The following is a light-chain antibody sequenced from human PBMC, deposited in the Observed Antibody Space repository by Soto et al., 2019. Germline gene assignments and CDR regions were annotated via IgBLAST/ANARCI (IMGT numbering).Light chain of an antibody. V-gene: IGKV3-15*01. CDR1: QPVNIXP. J-gene: IGKJ5*01. CDR2: AAS. Sequence: EIVLTQSRGTLSLSPGERARLYCRASQPVNIXPLAWHQQNPGQAPSLLIYAASTMALDTPARFAGSGSATEFTLTISSLQSEDFAVYFCQQYNNWTSTFGQGTRLEI. CDR3: QQYNNWTST.